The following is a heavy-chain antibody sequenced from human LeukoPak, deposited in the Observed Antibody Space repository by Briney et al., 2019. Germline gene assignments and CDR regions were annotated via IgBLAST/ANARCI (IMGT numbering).Heavy chain of an antibody. V-gene: IGHV3-23*01. J-gene: IGHJ4*02. CDR3: AKDRLSNGDPAGY. CDR1: GLTFSSYA. CDR2: ISASGGST. D-gene: IGHD4-17*01. Sequence: GGSLRLSCAASGLTFSSYAMSWVRQTPGKGLEWVSSISASGGSTYYADSVKGRFTISRDNSKNMLYLQMNSLRAEDTAVYYCAKDRLSNGDPAGYWGQGILVTVSS.